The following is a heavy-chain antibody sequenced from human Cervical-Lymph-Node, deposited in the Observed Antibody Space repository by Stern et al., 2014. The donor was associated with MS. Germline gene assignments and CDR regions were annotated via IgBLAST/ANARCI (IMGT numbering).Heavy chain of an antibody. D-gene: IGHD1-1*01. Sequence: MQLGESGAEVKKPGSSGKVSCKASGDTLSSFAISWVRQTPGQGLEWMGGIIPIFGTANYAEKFQGRVTLTADESTSTVYMELTSLRSEDTAVYYCARDNNDHGMDVWGQGTTVTVSS. V-gene: IGHV1-69*01. J-gene: IGHJ6*02. CDR2: IIPIFGTA. CDR1: GDTLSSFA. CDR3: ARDNNDHGMDV.